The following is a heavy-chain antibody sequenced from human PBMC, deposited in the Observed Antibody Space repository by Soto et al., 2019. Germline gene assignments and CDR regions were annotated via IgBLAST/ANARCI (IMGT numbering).Heavy chain of an antibody. D-gene: IGHD7-27*01. CDR2: ISSGSNT. CDR1: GFPFSSYA. Sequence: EVQLLESGGGLVQPGGSLRLSCVASGFPFSSYAMSWVRQTPGRGLECVSSISSGSNTYYTDSVRGRFTISRDNSKNSLSLQMSSLRAHDTALYYCAKASATGKSDAMDVWGPGTTLRVSS. V-gene: IGHV3-23*01. CDR3: AKASATGKSDAMDV. J-gene: IGHJ6*02.